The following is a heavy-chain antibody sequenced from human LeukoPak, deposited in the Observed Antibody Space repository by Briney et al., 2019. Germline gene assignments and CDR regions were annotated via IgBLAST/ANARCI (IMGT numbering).Heavy chain of an antibody. CDR2: ISYDGSNK. Sequence: GGSLRLSCAASGFTFSSYAMHWVRQAPGKGLEWVAVISYDGSNKYYADSVKGRFTISRDNSKNTLYLQMNSLRAEDTAVYYCARSEGNRQLVILYGMDVWGQGTTVTVSS. CDR3: ARSEGNRQLVILYGMDV. CDR1: GFTFSSYA. J-gene: IGHJ6*02. D-gene: IGHD6-13*01. V-gene: IGHV3-30*04.